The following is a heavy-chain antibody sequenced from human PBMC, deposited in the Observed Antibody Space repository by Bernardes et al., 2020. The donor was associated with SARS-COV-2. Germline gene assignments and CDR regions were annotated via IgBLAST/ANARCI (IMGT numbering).Heavy chain of an antibody. D-gene: IGHD5-18*01. V-gene: IGHV4-59*08. CDR2: IYYSGRT. Sequence: SETLSLTCPVSGGSIIGYYWSWIRQPPGKGPEWIGDIYYSGRTNYNPSLKSRVTISVDTSKNHFSLRLTSVTVADTAAYYCARQSVDRYGYGTYFDYWGQRALVTDSS. J-gene: IGHJ4*02. CDR3: ARQSVDRYGYGTYFDY. CDR1: GGSIIGYY.